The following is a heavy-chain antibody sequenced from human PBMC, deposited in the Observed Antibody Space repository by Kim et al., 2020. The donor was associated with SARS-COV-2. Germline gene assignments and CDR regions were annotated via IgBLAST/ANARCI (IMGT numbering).Heavy chain of an antibody. CDR3: ASGAVAGNFDY. J-gene: IGHJ4*02. D-gene: IGHD6-19*01. V-gene: IGHV4-39*01. Sequence: TDRNPALKSRVTISLDTSKNQFSLKLSSVTAADTAVYYCASGAVAGNFDYWGQGTLVTVSS. CDR2: T.